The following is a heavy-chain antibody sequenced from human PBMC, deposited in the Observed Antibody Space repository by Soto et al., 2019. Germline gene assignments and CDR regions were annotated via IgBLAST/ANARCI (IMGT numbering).Heavy chain of an antibody. D-gene: IGHD2-15*01. CDR3: ASGKSQMTQDRMGFYYYMDV. CDR2: VIPLLDAS. J-gene: IGHJ6*03. CDR1: GATFNDYT. Sequence: QVQLVQSGAEVKKPGSSVRISCAASGATFNDYTFTWVRRAPVQGLAWMGRVIPLLDASTYAEKFQDRVTITADRSTSTVYMELSGLKSEDSAIYYCASGKSQMTQDRMGFYYYMDVWGKGTTVTVSS. V-gene: IGHV1-69*08.